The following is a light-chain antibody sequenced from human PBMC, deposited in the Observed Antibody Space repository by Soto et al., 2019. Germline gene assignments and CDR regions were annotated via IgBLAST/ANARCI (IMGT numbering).Light chain of an antibody. J-gene: IGLJ2*01. CDR2: GVS. CDR3: SSFTSSITPHVV. CDR1: DSDVGGYNY. V-gene: IGLV2-14*01. Sequence: QSALTQPASVSGSPGQSITISCTGTDSDVGGYNYVSWYQQHPDKAPKLMIYGVSNRPSGVSNRFSASKSGNTASLTISGLQAEDEADYYCSSFTSSITPHVVFGGGTKLTVL.